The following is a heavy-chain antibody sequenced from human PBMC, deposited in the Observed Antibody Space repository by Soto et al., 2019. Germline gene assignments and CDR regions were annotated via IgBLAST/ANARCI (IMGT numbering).Heavy chain of an antibody. CDR1: GYTFTSYG. V-gene: IGHV1-18*01. CDR2: ISAYNGNT. D-gene: IGHD3-22*01. Sequence: QVQLVQSGAEVKKPGASVKVSCKASGYTFTSYGISWVRQAPGQGLEWMGWISAYNGNTNYAQKLQGRVTMTTDTSTSTAYVELRSLRSDDTAVYYCARDQPQYYYDSSGYFDYWGQGTLVTVSS. J-gene: IGHJ4*02. CDR3: ARDQPQYYYDSSGYFDY.